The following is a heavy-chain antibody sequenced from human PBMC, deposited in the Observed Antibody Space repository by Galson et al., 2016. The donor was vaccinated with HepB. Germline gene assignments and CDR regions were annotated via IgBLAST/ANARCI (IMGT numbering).Heavy chain of an antibody. CDR1: GFSFSNYA. J-gene: IGHJ4*02. CDR3: ARSRGSYGSGSYWAVLDY. Sequence: SLRLSCAASGFSFSNYALHWVRQAPGKGLEWVAVVSYDGRRKYYAGSVRGRFTIYRDNSKNTLYLQMNSLRAEDGAVYYCARSRGSYGSGSYWAVLDYWGQGTLGTVSS. D-gene: IGHD3-10*01. CDR2: VSYDGRRK. V-gene: IGHV3-30*04.